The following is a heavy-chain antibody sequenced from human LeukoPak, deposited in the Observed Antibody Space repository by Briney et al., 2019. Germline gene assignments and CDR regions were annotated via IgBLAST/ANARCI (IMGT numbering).Heavy chain of an antibody. Sequence: ASVKVSCKASGYTFTSYYMHWVRQAPGQGLEWMGWINPNSGGTNYAQKFQGRVTMTRDTSISTAYMELSRLRSDDTAVYYCARDYGDYSGFDYWGQGTLVTVSS. V-gene: IGHV1-2*02. CDR2: INPNSGGT. CDR1: GYTFTSYY. CDR3: ARDYGDYSGFDY. D-gene: IGHD4-17*01. J-gene: IGHJ4*02.